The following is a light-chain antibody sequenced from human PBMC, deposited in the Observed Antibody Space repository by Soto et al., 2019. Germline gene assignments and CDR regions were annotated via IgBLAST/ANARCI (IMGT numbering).Light chain of an antibody. V-gene: IGKV1-5*01. Sequence: DIQMTQSPSTLSASVGDRVTITCRASQSISSWLAWYQQKPGKAPKLLIYAASTLQSGVPSRFSGSRSGTDFTLTISSLQPEDFATYYCLLDFSYFWAFGQGTKVEIK. J-gene: IGKJ1*01. CDR2: AAS. CDR3: LLDFSYFWA. CDR1: QSISSW.